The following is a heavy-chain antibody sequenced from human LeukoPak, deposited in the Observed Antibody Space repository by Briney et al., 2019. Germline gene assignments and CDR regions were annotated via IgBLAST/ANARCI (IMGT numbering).Heavy chain of an antibody. D-gene: IGHD2-8*01. CDR2: IYYSGST. J-gene: IGHJ5*02. CDR1: GGSISSYY. V-gene: IGHV4-59*12. CDR3: ARDRPMVYAISRNWWFDP. Sequence: SETLSLTCTVSGGSISSYYWSWIRQPPGKGLEWIGYIYYSGSTNYNPSLKSRVTISVDTSKNQFSLKLSSVTAADTAVYYCARDRPMVYAISRNWWFDPWGQGTLVTVSS.